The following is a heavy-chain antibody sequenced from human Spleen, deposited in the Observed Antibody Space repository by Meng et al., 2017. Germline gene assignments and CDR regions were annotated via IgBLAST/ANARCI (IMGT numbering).Heavy chain of an antibody. CDR1: GFTFSSYA. V-gene: IGHV3-23*01. CDR2: ISGSGGST. D-gene: IGHD2-15*01. Sequence: GESLKISCAASGFTFSSYAMSWVRQAPGKGLEWVSAISGSGGSTYYADSVKGRFTISRDNSKNTLYLQMNSLRAEDTAVYYCAKEACSGGSCYWRVFDYWGQGTLVTVSS. CDR3: AKEACSGGSCYWRVFDY. J-gene: IGHJ4*02.